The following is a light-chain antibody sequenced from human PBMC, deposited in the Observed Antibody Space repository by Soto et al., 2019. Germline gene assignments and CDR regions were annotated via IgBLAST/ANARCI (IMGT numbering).Light chain of an antibody. V-gene: IGLV2-8*01. J-gene: IGLJ3*02. CDR3: SSFAGSNNVV. CDR2: DVS. CDR1: SSDVGSYDH. Sequence: QSVLTQPPSASGSPGQSVTISCAGTSSDVGSYDHVSWYQQHPGKAPKLMIYDVSKRPSEVPDRFSGSKSGNAASLTVSGLQTEDEADYYCSSFAGSNNVVFGGGTKLTVL.